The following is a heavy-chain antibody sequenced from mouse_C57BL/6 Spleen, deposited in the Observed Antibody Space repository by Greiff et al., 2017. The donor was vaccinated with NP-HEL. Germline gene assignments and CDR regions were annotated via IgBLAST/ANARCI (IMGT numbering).Heavy chain of an antibody. Sequence: QVQLKQSGPELVKPGASVKISCKASGYSFTSYYIHWVKQRPGQGLEWIGWIYPGSGNTKYNEKFKGKATLTADTSSSTAYMQLSSLTSEDSAVYYCARSRNSFDWYFDVWGTGTTVTVSS. CDR1: GYSFTSYY. V-gene: IGHV1-66*01. CDR2: IYPGSGNT. CDR3: ARSRNSFDWYFDV. J-gene: IGHJ1*03. D-gene: IGHD2-1*01.